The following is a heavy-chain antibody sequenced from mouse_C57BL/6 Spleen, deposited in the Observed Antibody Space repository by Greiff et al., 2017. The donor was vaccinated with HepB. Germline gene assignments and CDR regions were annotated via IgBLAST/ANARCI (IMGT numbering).Heavy chain of an antibody. D-gene: IGHD1-1*01. CDR3: ARSRITTVVSDFDY. CDR1: GYTFTSYW. CDR2: IDPNSGGT. V-gene: IGHV1-72*01. J-gene: IGHJ2*01. Sequence: VQLQQSGAELVKPGASVKLSCKASGYTFTSYWMHWVKQRPGRGLEWIGRIDPNSGGTKYNEKFKSKATLTVDKPSSTAYMQLSSLTSEDSGVYYCARSRITTVVSDFDYWGQGTTLTVSS.